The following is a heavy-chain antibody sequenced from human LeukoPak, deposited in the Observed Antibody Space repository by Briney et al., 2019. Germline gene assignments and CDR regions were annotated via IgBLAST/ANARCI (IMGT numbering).Heavy chain of an antibody. Sequence: ASVKVSCKASGYTFTSYAMHWVRQAPGQRLEWMGWINAGNGNTKYSQKFQGRVTITRDTSASTAYMELSSLRPEDTAVYYCARDGGYNWNDVAFDIWGQGTMVTVSS. CDR3: ARDGGYNWNDVAFDI. V-gene: IGHV1-3*01. CDR1: GYTFTSYA. J-gene: IGHJ3*02. D-gene: IGHD1-1*01. CDR2: INAGNGNT.